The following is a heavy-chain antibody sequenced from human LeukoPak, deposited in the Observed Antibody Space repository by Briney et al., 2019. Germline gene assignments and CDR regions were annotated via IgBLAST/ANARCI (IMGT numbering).Heavy chain of an antibody. CDR1: GGSISSYY. D-gene: IGHD2-8*02. V-gene: IGHV4-34*01. CDR3: ARHTLGSVSGGVDY. CDR2: INHSGST. J-gene: IGHJ4*02. Sequence: SETLSLTCTVSGGSISSYYWSWIRQPPGKGLEWIGEINHSGSTNYNPSLKSRVTISVDTSKNQFSLKLSSVTAADTAVYYCARHTLGSVSGGVDYWGQGTLVTVSS.